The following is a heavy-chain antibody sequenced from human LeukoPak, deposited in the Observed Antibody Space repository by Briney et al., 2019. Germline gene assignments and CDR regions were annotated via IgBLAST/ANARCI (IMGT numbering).Heavy chain of an antibody. CDR2: ISAYNGNA. J-gene: IGHJ4*02. V-gene: IGHV1-18*01. CDR3: ARTRALDTSGSAYFDY. D-gene: IGHD3-22*01. CDR1: DYTFTSSG. Sequence: ASVKVSCKASDYTFTSSGISWVRQAPGQGLEWMGWISAYNGNARYAQKFQDRVTMTTVTSTSTAYMELRNLRSDDTAVYYCARTRALDTSGSAYFDYWGQGTLVTVSS.